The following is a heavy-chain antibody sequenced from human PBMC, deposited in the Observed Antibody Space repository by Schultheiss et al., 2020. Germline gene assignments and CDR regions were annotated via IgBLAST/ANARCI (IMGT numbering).Heavy chain of an antibody. D-gene: IGHD3-3*01. CDR2: IYYSGST. J-gene: IGHJ5*02. Sequence: LRLSCTVSGGSISSGSYYWSWIRQPAGKGLEWIGRIYYSGSTNYNPSLKSRVTISVDKSKNQFSLKLSSVTAADTAVYYCARGGAILESGWFDPWGQGTLVTVSS. CDR3: ARGGAILESGWFDP. CDR1: GGSISSGSYY. V-gene: IGHV4-61*02.